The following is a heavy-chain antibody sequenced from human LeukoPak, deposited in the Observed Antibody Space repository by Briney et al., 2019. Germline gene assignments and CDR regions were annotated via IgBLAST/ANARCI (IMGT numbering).Heavy chain of an antibody. CDR2: ISSSGSTI. J-gene: IGHJ6*02. V-gene: IGHV3-48*03. Sequence: GGSLRLSCAAPGFTFSSYEMNWVRQAPGKGLEWVSYISSSGSTIYYADSVKGRFTISRDNAKNSLYLQMNSLRAEDTAVYYCARDSKTYYGSGSYVYYGMDVWGQGTTVTVSS. D-gene: IGHD3-10*01. CDR3: ARDSKTYYGSGSYVYYGMDV. CDR1: GFTFSSYE.